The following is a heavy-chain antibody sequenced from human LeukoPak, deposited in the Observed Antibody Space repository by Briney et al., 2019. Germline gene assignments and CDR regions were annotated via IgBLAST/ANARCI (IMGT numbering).Heavy chain of an antibody. CDR1: GFSFNRYN. CDR3: ARGADRVSSHSRGWFDP. V-gene: IGHV3-21*01. D-gene: IGHD2-15*01. J-gene: IGHJ5*02. CDR2: ISTSSSYI. Sequence: GGSLRLSCAASGFSFNRYNMNWVRRAPGQGLGWVSSISTSSSYISYADSVRGRFAISRDNATNYLFLLRNRLRAEDTAVYSCARGADRVSSHSRGWFDPWGQGTLVTVSS.